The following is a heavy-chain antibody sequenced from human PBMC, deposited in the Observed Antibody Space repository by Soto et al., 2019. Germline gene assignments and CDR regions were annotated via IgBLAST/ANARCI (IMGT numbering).Heavy chain of an antibody. V-gene: IGHV3-33*01. J-gene: IGHJ4*02. D-gene: IGHD3-16*02. Sequence: GGSLRLSCAASGFTFSSYGMHWVRQAPGKGLEWVAVIWYDGSNKYYADSVKGRFTISRDNSKNTLYLQMNSLRAEDTAVYYCARDYDYVWGSYRDGFDYWGQGTLVTVSS. CDR1: GFTFSSYG. CDR3: ARDYDYVWGSYRDGFDY. CDR2: IWYDGSNK.